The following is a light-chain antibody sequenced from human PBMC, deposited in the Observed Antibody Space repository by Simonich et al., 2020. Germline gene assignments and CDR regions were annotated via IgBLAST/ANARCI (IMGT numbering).Light chain of an antibody. Sequence: QSALTQPASVSGSPGQSLTISCTGTSSVGGGYNYVSWYQQHPGKAPKLMIYDVSKRPSGVSNRFSGSKSGNTASLTISGLQAEDEADYYCSSYTSSSIVVFGGGTKLTVL. J-gene: IGLJ2*01. CDR3: SSYTSSSIVV. CDR1: SSVGGGYNY. V-gene: IGLV2-14*01. CDR2: DVS.